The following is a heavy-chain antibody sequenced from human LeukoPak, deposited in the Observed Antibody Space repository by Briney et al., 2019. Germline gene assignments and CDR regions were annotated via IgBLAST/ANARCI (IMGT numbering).Heavy chain of an antibody. J-gene: IGHJ4*02. CDR3: AKDRSEGKYGDEFDY. D-gene: IGHD4-17*01. CDR1: GFTFSSYW. Sequence: GGSLRLSCAASGFTFSSYWMSWVRQAPGKGLEWVAAILYDGGKKDYADSVKGRFTISRDNSKNTLYLQMNSLRVEDTAVYFCAKDRSEGKYGDEFDYWGQGTLVTVSS. CDR2: ILYDGGKK. V-gene: IGHV3-30*18.